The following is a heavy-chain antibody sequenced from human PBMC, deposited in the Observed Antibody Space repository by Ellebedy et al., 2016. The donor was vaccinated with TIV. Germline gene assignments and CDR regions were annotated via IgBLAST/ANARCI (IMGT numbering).Heavy chain of an antibody. V-gene: IGHV1-8*03. CDR2: MNPNSGNT. J-gene: IGHJ4*02. CDR3: ARGYYGDYGFDY. CDR1: GYTFTNYY. Sequence: AASVKVSCKASGYTFTNYYIHWVRQATGQGLEWMGWMNPNSGNTGYAHKFQGRVTITRNTSISTAYMELSSLRSEDTAVYYCARGYYGDYGFDYWGQGTLVTVSS. D-gene: IGHD4-17*01.